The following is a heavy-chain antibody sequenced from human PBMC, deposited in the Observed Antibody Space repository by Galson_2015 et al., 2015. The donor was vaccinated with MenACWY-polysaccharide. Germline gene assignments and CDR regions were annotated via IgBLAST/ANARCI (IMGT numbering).Heavy chain of an antibody. CDR2: ISSGSSTI. Sequence: SLRLSCAASGFTFSTYTMIWVRQAPGKGLEWLSYISSGSSTIYYAASGKRRLTISRDNAKNSLYLQMNSLRAEDTAVYYCARWHLDYWGQGTLVTVSS. J-gene: IGHJ4*02. V-gene: IGHV3-48*01. CDR3: ARWHLDY. CDR1: GFTFSTYT.